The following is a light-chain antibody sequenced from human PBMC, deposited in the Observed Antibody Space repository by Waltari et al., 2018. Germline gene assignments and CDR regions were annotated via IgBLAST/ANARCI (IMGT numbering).Light chain of an antibody. CDR2: DVS. Sequence: QSALTQPASVSGSPGQSITISCTGTSSDVGGYNHVSWYQQDPGKVPKLIIYDVSERPSGVSYRCSGSKSGNTASLTISGVQAEDETDYYCSSYTNRNTLIFGGGTKLTVL. CDR3: SSYTNRNTLI. CDR1: SSDVGGYNH. V-gene: IGLV2-14*01. J-gene: IGLJ2*01.